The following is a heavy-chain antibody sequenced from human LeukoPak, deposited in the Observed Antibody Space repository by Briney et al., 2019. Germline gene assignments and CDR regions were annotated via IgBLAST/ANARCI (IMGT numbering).Heavy chain of an antibody. Sequence: PGRSLTLSCAADGLTFTSYWMRCVRHAPGEWREWVANIMQDGSEKYYVDSVKGRFTISRDNAKSSLYLQMNSLRAEDSAVSYCASLDIGIMITLGGVIGAFEIWGQRTMGSVSS. J-gene: IGHJ3*02. CDR2: IMQDGSEK. D-gene: IGHD3-16*02. CDR1: GLTFTSYW. CDR3: ASLDIGIMITLGGVIGAFEI. V-gene: IGHV3-7*05.